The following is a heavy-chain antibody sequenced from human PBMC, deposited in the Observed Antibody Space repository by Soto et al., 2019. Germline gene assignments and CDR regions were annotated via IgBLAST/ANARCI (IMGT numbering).Heavy chain of an antibody. V-gene: IGHV3-23*01. CDR3: AKEEDSGGYKGFSFDF. CDR2: ITGSGDIT. D-gene: IGHD3-22*01. Sequence: QTGGSLRLSCAASGFTFKNYAMSWVRQAPGKGLQWVSGITGSGDITYYADSVKDRFTISRDNSKNTLYLQMNSLRAEDTAVYYCAKEEDSGGYKGFSFDFWGQGALVTVSS. J-gene: IGHJ4*02. CDR1: GFTFKNYA.